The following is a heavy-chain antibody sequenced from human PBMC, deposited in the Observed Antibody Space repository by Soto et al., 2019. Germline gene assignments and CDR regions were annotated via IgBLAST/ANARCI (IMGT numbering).Heavy chain of an antibody. Sequence: QVQLQQSGPGLVEPSQTLSLTCAVSGGSISSEYFHWTWIRQSPGKGLEWIGYIHYTGSIMYNPSFKSRLTLAVDTPKSPCSRQLASVSAADTAVYFCAREDNGGDRDYYGFDVWGQGTTVTVSS. V-gene: IGHV4-30-4*08. CDR3: AREDNGGDRDYYGFDV. CDR2: IHYTGSI. J-gene: IGHJ6*02. D-gene: IGHD2-21*02. CDR1: GGSISSEYFH.